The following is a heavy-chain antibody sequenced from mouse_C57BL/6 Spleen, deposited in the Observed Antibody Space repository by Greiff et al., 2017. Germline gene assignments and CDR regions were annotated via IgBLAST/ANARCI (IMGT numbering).Heavy chain of an antibody. CDR2: IYPGNSDT. V-gene: IGHV1-5*01. CDR3: TSDYDEEAWFAY. J-gene: IGHJ3*01. D-gene: IGHD2-4*01. Sequence: VQLKESGTVLARPGASVKMSCKTSGYTFTSYWMHWVKQRPGQGLEWIGAIYPGNSDTSYNQKFKGKAKLTAVTSASTAYMELSSLTNEDSAVYYCTSDYDEEAWFAYWGQGTLVTVSA. CDR1: GYTFTSYW.